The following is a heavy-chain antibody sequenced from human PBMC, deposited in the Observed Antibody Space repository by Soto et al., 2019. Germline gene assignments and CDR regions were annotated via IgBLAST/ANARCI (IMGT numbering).Heavy chain of an antibody. J-gene: IGHJ4*02. D-gene: IGHD6-19*01. Sequence: ASVKVSCKASGYSFTSYDINWVRQATGQGLGWMGWMDPKTGNTDYGQKFQGRVTMTRNTSISTAYMELSSLTSEDTAVYYCARGRGWRDYWGQGTLVTVSS. CDR3: ARGRGWRDY. CDR2: MDPKTGNT. V-gene: IGHV1-8*01. CDR1: GYSFTSYD.